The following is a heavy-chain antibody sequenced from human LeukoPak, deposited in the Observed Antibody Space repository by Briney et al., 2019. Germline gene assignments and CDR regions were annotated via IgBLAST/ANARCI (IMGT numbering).Heavy chain of an antibody. CDR3: ARSGNGDYN. Sequence: SGTLFLTCTVSGGSLSSYYWGWVRQPPRKGLEWIGYIYYSGSTNYNPSLKSRVTISVDTSKNQFSLKLSSVTAADTAVYYCARSGNGDYNWGQGTLVTVSS. J-gene: IGHJ4*02. CDR1: GGSLSSYY. D-gene: IGHD4-17*01. CDR2: IYYSGST. V-gene: IGHV4-59*01.